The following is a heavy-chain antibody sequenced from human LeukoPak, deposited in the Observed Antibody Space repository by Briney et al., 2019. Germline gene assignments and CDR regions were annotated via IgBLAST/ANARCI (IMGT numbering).Heavy chain of an antibody. CDR1: GYTFTAYY. V-gene: IGHV1-2*02. D-gene: IGHD7-27*01. J-gene: IGHJ4*02. CDR3: ARKPWGSGGY. Sequence: ASVKVSCKASGYTFTAYYMHWVRQAPGQGLEWMGWINPNSGGTNYAQKFQGRVTMTRDTSTSTVYMELSRLRSDDTAVYYCARKPWGSGGYWGQGTLVTVSS. CDR2: INPNSGGT.